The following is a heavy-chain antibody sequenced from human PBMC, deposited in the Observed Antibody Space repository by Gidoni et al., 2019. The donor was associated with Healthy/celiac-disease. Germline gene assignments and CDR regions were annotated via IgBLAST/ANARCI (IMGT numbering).Heavy chain of an antibody. CDR1: GGSISSGSYY. V-gene: IGHV4-61*02. CDR2: IYTSGST. CDR3: ARVSEMGATDAFDI. J-gene: IGHJ3*02. D-gene: IGHD1-26*01. Sequence: QVQLQESGPGLVKPSQTLSLTCTVSGGSISSGSYYWRWIRQPAGKGLEWIGRIYTSGSTNYNPSLKSRVTISVDTSKNQFSLKLSSVTAADTAVYYCARVSEMGATDAFDIWGQGTMVTVSS.